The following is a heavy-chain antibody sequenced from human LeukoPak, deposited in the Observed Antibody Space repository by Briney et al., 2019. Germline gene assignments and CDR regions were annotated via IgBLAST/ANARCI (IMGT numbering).Heavy chain of an antibody. CDR2: IYSGGST. CDR3: AKGMGNNYYDSSGYYALFDY. CDR1: GFTVSSTY. V-gene: IGHV3-53*05. D-gene: IGHD3-22*01. J-gene: IGHJ4*02. Sequence: GGSLRLSCAASGFTVSSTYMSWVRQAPGKGLEWVSVIYSGGSTYYADSVKGRFTISRDNSKNTLYLQMNSLRAEDMALYYCAKGMGNNYYDSSGYYALFDYWGQGTLVTVSS.